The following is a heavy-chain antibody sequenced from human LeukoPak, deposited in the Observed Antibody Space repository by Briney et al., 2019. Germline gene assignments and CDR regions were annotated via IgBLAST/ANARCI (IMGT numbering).Heavy chain of an antibody. CDR1: GGSFSGYY. V-gene: IGHV4-34*01. J-gene: IGHJ4*02. Sequence: SETLSLTCAVYGGSFSGYYWSWIRQPPGKRLEWIGEINHSGSTNYNPSLKSRVTISVDTSKNQFSLKLSSVTAADTAVYYCARGVGATTREYFDYWGQGTLVTVSS. CDR3: ARGVGATTREYFDY. CDR2: INHSGST. D-gene: IGHD1-26*01.